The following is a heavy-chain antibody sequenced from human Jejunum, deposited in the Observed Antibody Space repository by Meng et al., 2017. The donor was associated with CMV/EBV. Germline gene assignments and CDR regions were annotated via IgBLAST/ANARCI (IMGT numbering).Heavy chain of an antibody. CDR1: GFNVGGYS. Sequence: CAASGFNVGGYSMNWVRQDPGKGLEWVASITNSGSRIYYVDSVKDRFTISRDNAQNSLYLQMNNLRPEDTAVYYCARDNDFTNYYWGQGTLVTVSS. J-gene: IGHJ4*02. CDR2: ITNSGSRI. D-gene: IGHD4-11*01. V-gene: IGHV3-21*01. CDR3: ARDNDFTNYY.